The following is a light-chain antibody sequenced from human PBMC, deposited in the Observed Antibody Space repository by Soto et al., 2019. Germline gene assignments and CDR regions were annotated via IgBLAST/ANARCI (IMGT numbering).Light chain of an antibody. CDR2: GNS. CDR3: QSYDSSLSVV. J-gene: IGLJ2*01. Sequence: QSVLTQPPSVSGAPGQRVTISCTGSSSNIGAGYYVHWYQQLPGTAPKLVIYGNSNRPSGVPDRFSGSKSGTSASLAITGLQAEDEADYYCQSYDSSLSVVFGGGTKLTVL. CDR1: SSNIGAGYY. V-gene: IGLV1-40*01.